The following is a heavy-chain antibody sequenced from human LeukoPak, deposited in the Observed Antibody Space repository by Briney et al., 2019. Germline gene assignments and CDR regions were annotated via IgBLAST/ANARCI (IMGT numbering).Heavy chain of an antibody. Sequence: GGTLRLSCAASGFTFSSYEMNWVRQAPGKGLEWVLYSSSSGSTIFYADSVKGRFTISRDNAKNSLYLQMNSLRAEDTAVYYCARLYSSSSGLRASDYWGQGTLVTVSS. CDR1: GFTFSSYE. CDR2: SSSSGSTI. V-gene: IGHV3-48*03. J-gene: IGHJ4*02. D-gene: IGHD6-6*01. CDR3: ARLYSSSSGLRASDY.